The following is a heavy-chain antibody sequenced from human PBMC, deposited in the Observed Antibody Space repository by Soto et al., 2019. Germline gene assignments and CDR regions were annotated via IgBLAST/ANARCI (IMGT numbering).Heavy chain of an antibody. D-gene: IGHD7-27*01. CDR2: IIPFHGVT. Sequence: QVQLVQSGAEVKKPGSSVKVSCKASGGTFSPYTINWVRQAPGQGLEWMGRIIPFHGVTNYAQKFQARVRITTDKTKGTDYIVLSGMRLEKTAKSYCTSYWGITVSSWPFEGFWGRGTLVTVAS. CDR1: GGTFSPYT. J-gene: IGHJ4*02. CDR3: TSYWGITVSSWPFEGF. V-gene: IGHV1-69*02.